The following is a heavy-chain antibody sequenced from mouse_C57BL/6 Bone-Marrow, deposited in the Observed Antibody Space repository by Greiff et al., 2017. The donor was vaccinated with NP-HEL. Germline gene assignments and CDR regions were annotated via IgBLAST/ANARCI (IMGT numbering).Heavy chain of an antibody. V-gene: IGHV3-1*01. CDR1: GYSITSGYD. CDR2: ISYSGST. Sequence: DVKLQESGPGMVKPSQSLSLTCTVTGYSITSGYDWHWIRHFPGNKLEWMGYISYSGSTNYNPSLKSRISITHDTSKNHFFLKLNSVTTEDTATYYCARRGLYYDFSMDYWGQGTSVTVSS. CDR3: ARRGLYYDFSMDY. D-gene: IGHD2-4*01. J-gene: IGHJ4*01.